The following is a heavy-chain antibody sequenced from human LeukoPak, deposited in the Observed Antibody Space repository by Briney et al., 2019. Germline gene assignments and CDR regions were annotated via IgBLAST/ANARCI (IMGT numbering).Heavy chain of an antibody. Sequence: SETLSLTCTVSGGSISSYYWSWIRQPAGKGLEWIGRIYTSGSTNYSPSLKSRVTMSVDTSKNQFSLKLSSVTAADTAVHYCARAPSAGSYSFYYFDYWGREPWSPSPQ. CDR3: ARAPSAGSYSFYYFDY. D-gene: IGHD3-10*01. CDR2: IYTSGST. CDR1: GGSISSYY. J-gene: IGHJ4*02. V-gene: IGHV4-4*07.